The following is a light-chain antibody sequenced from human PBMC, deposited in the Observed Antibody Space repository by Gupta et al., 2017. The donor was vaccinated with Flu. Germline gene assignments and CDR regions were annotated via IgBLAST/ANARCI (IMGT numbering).Light chain of an antibody. CDR1: NIGRKS. Sequence: SYVLTQPPSVSVAPGQTARITCEENNIGRKSVHWYQQKPGQAPVVVVFDDSDRPSGIPERFSGSNSGNTATLTISRVEAGDEADYYCQLWESTYDHQGVFGGGTKLTVL. CDR3: QLWESTYDHQGV. J-gene: IGLJ3*02. CDR2: DDS. V-gene: IGLV3-21*02.